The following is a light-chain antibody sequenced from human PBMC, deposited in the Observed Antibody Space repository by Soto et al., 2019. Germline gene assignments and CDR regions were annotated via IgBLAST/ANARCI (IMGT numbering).Light chain of an antibody. CDR1: SSNIGAGYD. J-gene: IGLJ2*01. CDR3: QSYDTSPHVV. V-gene: IGLV1-40*01. CDR2: ANS. Sequence: QSVLTQPPSVSGAPGQRVTISCTGSSSNIGAGYDVHWYQQLPGTAPKLLIYANSNRPSGVPDRFSGSKSGTSASLAITGLQAEDEADYYCQSYDTSPHVVFGGGTKLTVL.